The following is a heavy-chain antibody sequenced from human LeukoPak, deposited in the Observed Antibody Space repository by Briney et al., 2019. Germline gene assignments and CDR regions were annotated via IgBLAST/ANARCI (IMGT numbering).Heavy chain of an antibody. D-gene: IGHD6-13*01. J-gene: IGHJ4*02. V-gene: IGHV3-7*01. CDR1: GFTFNTYW. Sequence: GGSLRLSCAASGFTFNTYWMSWVRQAPGKGLEWVANINQDGSAKYYVDFVKGRFTISRDNAKNSLYLQMNSLRAEDTAVYYCARQPFDYWGQGTLVTVSS. CDR2: INQDGSAK. CDR3: ARQPFDY.